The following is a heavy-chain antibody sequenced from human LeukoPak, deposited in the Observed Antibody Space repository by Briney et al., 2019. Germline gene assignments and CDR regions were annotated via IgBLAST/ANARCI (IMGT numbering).Heavy chain of an antibody. J-gene: IGHJ4*02. D-gene: IGHD1-26*01. CDR3: ARGYALYSGRYIGFDY. V-gene: IGHV1-2*02. Sequence: ASVKVSCKASGYTFTGHYMHWVRQAPGQGLEWMGLINPNNGGTNYAQKFQGRVTMTRDTSISTAYMELSRLRSDDTAVYYCARGYALYSGRYIGFDYWGQGTLVTVSS. CDR2: INPNNGGT. CDR1: GYTFTGHY.